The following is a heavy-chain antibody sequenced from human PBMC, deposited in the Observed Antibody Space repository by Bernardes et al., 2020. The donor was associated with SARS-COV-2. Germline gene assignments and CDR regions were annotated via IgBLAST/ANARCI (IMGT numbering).Heavy chain of an antibody. J-gene: IGHJ4*02. CDR1: GFTFSSYA. CDR3: AKGESLEMATIFFDY. CDR2: ISGSGGST. Sequence: GGSLRLSCAASGFTFSSYAVSWVRQAPGKGLEWVSAISGSGGSTYYADSVKGRFTISRDNSKNTLYLQMNSLRAEDTAVYYCAKGESLEMATIFFDYWGQGTLVTVSS. D-gene: IGHD5-12*01. V-gene: IGHV3-23*01.